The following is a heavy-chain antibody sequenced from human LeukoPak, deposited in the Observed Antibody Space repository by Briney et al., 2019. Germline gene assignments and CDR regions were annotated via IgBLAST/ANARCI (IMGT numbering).Heavy chain of an antibody. J-gene: IGHJ3*02. V-gene: IGHV3-30*04. D-gene: IGHD6-19*01. CDR1: GFTFSSYA. Sequence: GGSLRLSCAASGFTFSSYAMHWVRQAPGKGLEWVAVISYDGSNKYYADSVKGRFTISRDNSKNTLYLQMNSLRAEDTAVYYCARAGRSGWYDAFDIWGQATMVTVSS. CDR3: ARAGRSGWYDAFDI. CDR2: ISYDGSNK.